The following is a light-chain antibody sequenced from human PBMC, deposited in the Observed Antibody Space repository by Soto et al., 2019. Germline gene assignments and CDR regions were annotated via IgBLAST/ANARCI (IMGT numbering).Light chain of an antibody. CDR2: AAS. V-gene: IGKV1-9*01. Sequence: IHLTQSPSSLSASVGDRVTITCRASQGLSSYLAWYQQKPEKAPKLLIYAASTLQSGVPSRFSGSESGTDFTLTISSLQPEDFGTYYCQQVNNYPLTFGGGTKVDI. CDR1: QGLSSY. J-gene: IGKJ4*01. CDR3: QQVNNYPLT.